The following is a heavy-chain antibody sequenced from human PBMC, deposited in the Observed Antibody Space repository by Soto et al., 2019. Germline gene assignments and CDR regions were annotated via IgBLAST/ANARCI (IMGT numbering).Heavy chain of an antibody. V-gene: IGHV4-4*07. CDR3: ARDREAGYNFYYGMDV. J-gene: IGHJ6*02. D-gene: IGHD6-19*01. CDR1: GADINTYS. Sequence: SETLSLTCSVSGADINTYSWTWVRQPAGKGLEWIGRIYTSASINYNPSLRGRVTLSVDTSTNQVSLKLASVTAADTAVYYCARDREAGYNFYYGMDVWGQGTTVTVSS. CDR2: IYTSASI.